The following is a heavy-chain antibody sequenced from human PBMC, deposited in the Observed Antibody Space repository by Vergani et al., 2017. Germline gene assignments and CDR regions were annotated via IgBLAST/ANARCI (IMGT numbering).Heavy chain of an antibody. CDR1: GFTFSSYG. CDR3: AKDRTVTNEGFDL. CDR2: ISYDGSNK. J-gene: IGHJ2*01. V-gene: IGHV3-30*18. Sequence: QVQLVESGGGVVQPGRSLRLSCAASGFTFSSYGMHWVRQAPGKGLEWVAVISYDGSNKYYADSVKGRFTISRDNSKNTLYLQMNSLRAEDTAVYYCAKDRTVTNEGFDLWGRGTLVTVSS. D-gene: IGHD4-17*01.